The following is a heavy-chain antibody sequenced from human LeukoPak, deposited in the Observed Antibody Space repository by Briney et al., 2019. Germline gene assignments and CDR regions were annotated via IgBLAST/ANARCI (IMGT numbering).Heavy chain of an antibody. V-gene: IGHV1-69*02. D-gene: IGHD6-19*01. J-gene: IGHJ6*02. CDR3: ARGPQGMPGIAVAGKPEYYYYGMDV. CDR2: IIPILGIA. Sequence: ASVKVSCMASVGTFSSYTISWVRQAPGQGLEWMGRIIPILGIANYAQKFQGRGTITADKSTSTAYMELSSLRSENTAVYYCARGPQGMPGIAVAGKPEYYYYGMDVWGQGTTVTVSS. CDR1: VGTFSSYT.